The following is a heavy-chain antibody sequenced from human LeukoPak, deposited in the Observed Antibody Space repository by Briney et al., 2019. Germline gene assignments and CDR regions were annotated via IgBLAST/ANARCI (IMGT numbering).Heavy chain of an antibody. V-gene: IGHV3-48*04. D-gene: IGHD3-22*01. CDR3: ARGTWLLLRWPAFDI. J-gene: IGHJ3*02. CDR1: GFTFSSYA. CDR2: ISSSGSTI. Sequence: PGGSLRLSCAASGFTFSSYAMSWVRQAPGKGLEWVSYISSSGSTIYYADSVKGRFTISRDNAKNSLYLQMNSLRAEDTAVYYCARGTWLLLRWPAFDIWGQGTMVTVSS.